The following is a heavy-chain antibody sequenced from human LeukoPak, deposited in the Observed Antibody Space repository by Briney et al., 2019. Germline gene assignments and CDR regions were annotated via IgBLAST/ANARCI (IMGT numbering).Heavy chain of an antibody. CDR3: ARAWVYYYGSGSYYMDV. CDR1: GGTFSSYA. Sequence: ASVKVSCKASGGTFSSYAISWVRQAPGQGLEWMGGIIPIFGTANYAQKFQGRVTITADKSTSTAYMELSSLRSEDTAVYYCARAWVYYYGSGSYYMDVWGKGTTVTVSS. D-gene: IGHD3-10*01. J-gene: IGHJ6*03. CDR2: IIPIFGTA. V-gene: IGHV1-69*06.